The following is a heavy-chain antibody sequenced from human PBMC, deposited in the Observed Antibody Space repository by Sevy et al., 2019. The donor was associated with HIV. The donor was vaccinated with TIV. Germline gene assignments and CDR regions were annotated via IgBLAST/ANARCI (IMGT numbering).Heavy chain of an antibody. CDR3: AKGDSGSCYAAFDY. D-gene: IGHD2-2*01. CDR2: IGGSDGST. CDR1: GFTFSSYA. J-gene: IGHJ4*02. V-gene: IGHV3-23*01. Sequence: GGSLRLSCAASGFTFSSYAMTWVRQAPGKGLEWVSCIGGSDGSTFYAYSVKGRFTISRDNSKNTLYLQMNSVRVEDTAVYYCAKGDSGSCYAAFDYWGQGTLVTVSS.